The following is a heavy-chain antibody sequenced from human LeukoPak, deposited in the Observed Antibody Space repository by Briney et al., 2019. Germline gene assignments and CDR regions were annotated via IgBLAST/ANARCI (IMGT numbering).Heavy chain of an antibody. D-gene: IGHD3-10*01. J-gene: IGHJ4*02. CDR2: ITPIFGTA. CDR3: ARGEFTMVRGVYFDY. V-gene: IGHV1-69*05. CDR1: GGTFSSYA. Sequence: ASVKVSCKASGGTFSSYAISWVRQAPGQGLEWMGGITPIFGTANYAQKFQGRVTITTDEPTSTAYMELSSLRSEDTAVYYCARGEFTMVRGVYFDYWGQGTLVTVSS.